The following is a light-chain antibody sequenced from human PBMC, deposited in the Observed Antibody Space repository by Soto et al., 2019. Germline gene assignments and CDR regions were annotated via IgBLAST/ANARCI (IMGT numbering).Light chain of an antibody. Sequence: DIQMTQSPSSLYASVGDRVTITCRASQKINTYLNWYQQKPGKAPNLLIYSTSTLQSGVPSRFSGSGSGTDFSLTISSLQPEDSTTYYCQQSHIARTFGQGTKVEIK. CDR3: QQSHIART. CDR2: STS. V-gene: IGKV1-39*01. CDR1: QKINTY. J-gene: IGKJ1*01.